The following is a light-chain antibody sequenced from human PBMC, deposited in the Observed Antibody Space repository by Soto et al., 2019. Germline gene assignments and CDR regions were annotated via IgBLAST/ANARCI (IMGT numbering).Light chain of an antibody. CDR1: QNILRT. V-gene: IGKV3D-15*01. Sequence: VMTQSPVTLSVSPGETATLSCKASQNILRTLAWYQQKPGQPPRLLIYGASTRVTGIPARFSGNGSGTEFTLTISSLQSEDFAVYYCHQYNNWHPWTFGQGTKVEV. CDR3: HQYNNWHPWT. CDR2: GAS. J-gene: IGKJ1*01.